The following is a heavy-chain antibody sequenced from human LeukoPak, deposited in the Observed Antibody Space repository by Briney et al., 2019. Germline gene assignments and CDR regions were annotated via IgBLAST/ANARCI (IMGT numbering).Heavy chain of an antibody. V-gene: IGHV3-23*01. Sequence: GGSLRLSCAASGFTFSNYAMSWVRQAPGKGLEWVSGISGSGGSTYYADSVKGRFTISRDNSKNTLYLQMNSLRAEDTAVYYRAKDHALNTGTECDLLSGCFDYWGQGTLVTVSS. D-gene: IGHD1-26*01. CDR2: ISGSGGST. CDR3: AKDHALNTGTECDLLSGCFDY. J-gene: IGHJ4*02. CDR1: GFTFSNYA.